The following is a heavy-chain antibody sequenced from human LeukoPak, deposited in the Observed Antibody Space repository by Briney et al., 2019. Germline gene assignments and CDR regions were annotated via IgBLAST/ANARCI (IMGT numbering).Heavy chain of an antibody. J-gene: IGHJ2*01. CDR2: FDPEDGET. CDR1: GYTLTELS. CDR3: ATDITWYSGSLFDL. Sequence: ASVKVSCKVSGYTLTELSMHWVRQAPGKGLEWMGGFDPEDGETIYAQKFQGRVTMTEDTSTDTAYMELSSLRSEDTAVYYCATDITWYSGSLFDLWGRGTLVTVSS. V-gene: IGHV1-24*01. D-gene: IGHD1-26*01.